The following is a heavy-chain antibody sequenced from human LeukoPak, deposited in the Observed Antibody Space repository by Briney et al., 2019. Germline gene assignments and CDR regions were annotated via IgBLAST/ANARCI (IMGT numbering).Heavy chain of an antibody. CDR3: ARARELGTGYYYYYMDV. CDR2: IYYSGST. D-gene: IGHD1-26*01. V-gene: IGHV4-59*01. J-gene: IGHJ6*03. Sequence: KPSETLSLTCTVSGGSISSYYWSWIRKPPGKGLEWIGYIYYSGSTNYNPSLKSRVTISVDTSKNQFSLKLSSVTAADTAVYYCARARELGTGYYYYYMDVWGKRTTVIVSS. CDR1: GGSISSYY.